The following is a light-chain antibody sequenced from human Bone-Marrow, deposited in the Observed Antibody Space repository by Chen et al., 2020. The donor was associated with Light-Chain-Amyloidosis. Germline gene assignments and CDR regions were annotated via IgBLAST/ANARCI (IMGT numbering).Light chain of an antibody. J-gene: IGLJ2*01. CDR2: RDT. CDR1: DLPTKY. Sequence: SYELTQPPSVSVSPGQTARITCSGDDLPTKYAYWYQQKPGQAPVLVIHRDTERPSGISERFSGSSSGTTATLTLSGVQAEAEADYHCQSADSSGTYEVIFGGGTTLTVL. V-gene: IGLV3-25*03. CDR3: QSADSSGTYEVI.